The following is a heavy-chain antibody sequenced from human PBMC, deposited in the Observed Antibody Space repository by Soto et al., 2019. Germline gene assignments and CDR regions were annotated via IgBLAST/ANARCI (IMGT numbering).Heavy chain of an antibody. J-gene: IGHJ3*02. CDR3: AKDVGYSSGGSCQDAFDI. Sequence: EVQLLESGGGLVQPGGSLRRSCAASGFTFSSYAMSWVRQAPGKGLEWVSAISGSGGSTYYADSVKGRFTISRDNSKNTLYLQMNSLRAEDTAVYYCAKDVGYSSGGSCQDAFDIWGQGTMVTVSS. CDR2: ISGSGGST. D-gene: IGHD2-15*01. CDR1: GFTFSSYA. V-gene: IGHV3-23*01.